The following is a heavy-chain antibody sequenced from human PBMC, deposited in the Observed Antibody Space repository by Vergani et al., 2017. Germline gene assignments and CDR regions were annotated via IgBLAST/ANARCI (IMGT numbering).Heavy chain of an antibody. CDR1: GFTFTNFA. J-gene: IGHJ4*02. V-gene: IGHV3-23*04. CDR2: ISGSGGFT. CDR3: AKDNVPGYYDSSGYCDY. D-gene: IGHD3-22*01. Sequence: EVQLVESGGGLVQPGGSLRLSCAASGFTFTNFAMTWVRQAPGEGLEGVSGISGSGGFTYYADSVKGRFTISRDNSKNTMFLQMNNLRAEDTAVYYCAKDNVPGYYDSSGYCDYWGQGTLVTVSS.